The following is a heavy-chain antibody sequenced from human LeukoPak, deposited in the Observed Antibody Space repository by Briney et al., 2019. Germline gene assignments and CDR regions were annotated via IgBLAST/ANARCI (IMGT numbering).Heavy chain of an antibody. CDR2: IYKSGSS. CDR1: GGSISSDY. D-gene: IGHD3-22*01. Sequence: SETLSLTCTVSGGSISSDYWNWIRLPPGQGLEWMGSIYKSGSSNYNPSLRGRVTISVDTSKTQFSLKLTSVTAADTAVYYCARGGYFDSPFDYWGQGTLVTVSS. V-gene: IGHV4-59*01. CDR3: ARGGYFDSPFDY. J-gene: IGHJ4*02.